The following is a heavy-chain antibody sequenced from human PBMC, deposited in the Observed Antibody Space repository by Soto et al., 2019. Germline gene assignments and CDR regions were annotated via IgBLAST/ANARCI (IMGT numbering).Heavy chain of an antibody. J-gene: IGHJ4*02. Sequence: QVQLVQSGAEVKKPGASVKVSCKPSGYTFISYGITWVRQAPGQGLEWMGWVNIYEGTTNYAQKFQGRVTMTTDTSTSKVYLELRSLRSDDTAIYYCARERGGYSYGDYWGQGTLVTVSS. CDR2: VNIYEGTT. CDR1: GYTFISYG. CDR3: ARERGGYSYGDY. V-gene: IGHV1-18*01. D-gene: IGHD5-18*01.